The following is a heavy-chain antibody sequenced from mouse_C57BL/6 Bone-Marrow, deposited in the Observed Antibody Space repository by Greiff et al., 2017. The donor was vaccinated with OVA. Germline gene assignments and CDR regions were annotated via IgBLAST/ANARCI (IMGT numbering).Heavy chain of an antibody. CDR3: ARGTLYWDYFDY. Sequence: VQLKESGAELVKPGASVRMSCKASGYTFTTYPIEWMKQNHGKSLEWIGNFHPYNDDTKYNEKFKGKATLTVEKSSSTVYLELSRLTSDDSAVYYCARGTLYWDYFDYWGQGTTLTVSS. D-gene: IGHD2-1*01. CDR2: FHPYNDDT. V-gene: IGHV1-47*01. J-gene: IGHJ2*01. CDR1: GYTFTTYP.